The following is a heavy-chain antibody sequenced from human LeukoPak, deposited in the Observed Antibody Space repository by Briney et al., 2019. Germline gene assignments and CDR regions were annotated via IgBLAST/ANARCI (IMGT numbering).Heavy chain of an antibody. CDR3: VRDSYTNTWHFQDEDY. D-gene: IGHD2-2*02. CDR2: IRQDGGDM. Sequence: GGSLRLSCVASGFTFSTYWMTWVRQAPGKGLEWVANIRQDGGDMHCVDSVKGRFTISRDNAKNSLFLQMNSLRAEDTAVYYCVRDSYTNTWHFQDEDYWGQGTLVTVSS. CDR1: GFTFSTYW. V-gene: IGHV3-7*01. J-gene: IGHJ4*02.